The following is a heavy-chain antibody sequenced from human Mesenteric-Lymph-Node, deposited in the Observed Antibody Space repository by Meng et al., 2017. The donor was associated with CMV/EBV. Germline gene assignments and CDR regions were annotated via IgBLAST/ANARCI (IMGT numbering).Heavy chain of an antibody. Sequence: GESLKISCVASGFTFASYAMTWVRQAPGKGLEWVSTISVSGSSTYYAQSVRGRFTISRDNSKNTLYLQMNSLRGEDTAVYYCAKDVIKGTHYYDETGYSMDVWGQGTTVTVSS. CDR3: AKDVIKGTHYYDETGYSMDV. CDR1: GFTFASYA. CDR2: ISVSGSST. J-gene: IGHJ6*02. D-gene: IGHD3-22*01. V-gene: IGHV3-23*01.